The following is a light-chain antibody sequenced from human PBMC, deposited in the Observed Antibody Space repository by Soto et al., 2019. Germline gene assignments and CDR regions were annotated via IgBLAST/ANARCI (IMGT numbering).Light chain of an antibody. CDR2: LTS. V-gene: IGKV3-11*01. CDR1: QAVNTR. CDR3: NKRQSWPRT. Sequence: EIVLPQSPATLSSFPGESFTLSCRASQAVNTRLAWYQHKPGQAPRLLIYLTSNRAAGIPARFSGSGSETDFTLTISDVEPEDFAVYYCNKRQSWPRTVGQGNKVDIK. J-gene: IGKJ1*01.